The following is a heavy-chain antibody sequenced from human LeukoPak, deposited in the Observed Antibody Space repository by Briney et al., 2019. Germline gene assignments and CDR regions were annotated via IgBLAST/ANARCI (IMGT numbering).Heavy chain of an antibody. CDR3: ARSMTTVTPFDY. Sequence: PSETLSLTCTVSGGSISSYYWSWIRQPPGKGLEWIGYIYYGGSTNYNPSLKSRVTISVDTSKNQFSLKLSSVTAANTAVYYCARSMTTVTPFDYWGQGTLVTVSS. CDR2: IYYGGST. D-gene: IGHD4-17*01. V-gene: IGHV4-59*01. CDR1: GGSISSYY. J-gene: IGHJ4*02.